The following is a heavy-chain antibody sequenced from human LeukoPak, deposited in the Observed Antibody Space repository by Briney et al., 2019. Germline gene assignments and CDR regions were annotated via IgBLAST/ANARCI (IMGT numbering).Heavy chain of an antibody. CDR3: ARYRVGVEMATIYYYGMDV. V-gene: IGHV4-39*07. CDR1: GGSINNNSYY. CDR2: IVYGGST. Sequence: PSETLSLTCTVSGGSINNNSYYWGWIRQSPGKGLEWIGSIVYGGSTNYNPSLKSRVTISVDTSKNQFSLKLSSVTAADTAVYYCARYRVGVEMATIYYYGMDVWGQGTTVTVSS. D-gene: IGHD5-24*01. J-gene: IGHJ6*02.